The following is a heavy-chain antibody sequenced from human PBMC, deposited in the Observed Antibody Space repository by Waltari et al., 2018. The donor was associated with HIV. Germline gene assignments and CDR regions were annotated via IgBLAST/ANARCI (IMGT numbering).Heavy chain of an antibody. J-gene: IGHJ4*02. D-gene: IGHD6-19*01. CDR2: INHSGST. V-gene: IGHV4-34*01. Sequence: QVQLQQWGAGLLKPSEPLSLTCAVYGGSFSGYYWSWHRQPPGKGLEGIGEINHSGSTNYNPSLKSRVTISVDTSKNQFSLKLSSVTAADTAVYYCARRGPYSSGSKGYYFDYWGQGTLVTVSS. CDR3: ARRGPYSSGSKGYYFDY. CDR1: GGSFSGYY.